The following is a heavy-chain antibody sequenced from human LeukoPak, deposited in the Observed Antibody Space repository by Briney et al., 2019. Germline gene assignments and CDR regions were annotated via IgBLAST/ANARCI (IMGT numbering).Heavy chain of an antibody. D-gene: IGHD2-15*01. J-gene: IGHJ4*02. V-gene: IGHV1-18*01. Sequence: ASVKVSCKASGYTFTSYGISWVRQAPGQGPEWMGWISAYNGNTNYAQKLQGRVTMTTDTSTSTAYMELRSLRSDDTAVYYCARAGNYCSGGSCPDYWGQGTLVTVSS. CDR2: ISAYNGNT. CDR1: GYTFTSYG. CDR3: ARAGNYCSGGSCPDY.